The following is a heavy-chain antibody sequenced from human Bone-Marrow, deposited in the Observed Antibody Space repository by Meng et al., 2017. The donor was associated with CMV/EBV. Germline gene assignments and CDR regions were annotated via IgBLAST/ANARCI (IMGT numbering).Heavy chain of an antibody. D-gene: IGHD3-10*01. Sequence: GGSLTPSCAASGFTFSSYEMNWVRQAPGKGLEWVSYISSSGSTIYYADSVKGRFTISRDNAKNPLFQQMNSLRAEDTAVYYLARVPQRGEVAQGGYWGQGTLVTVSS. CDR2: ISSSGSTI. V-gene: IGHV3-48*03. J-gene: IGHJ4*02. CDR3: ARVPQRGEVAQGGY. CDR1: GFTFSSYE.